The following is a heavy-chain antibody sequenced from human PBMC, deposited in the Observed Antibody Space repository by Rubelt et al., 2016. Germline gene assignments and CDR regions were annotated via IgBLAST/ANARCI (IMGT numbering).Heavy chain of an antibody. D-gene: IGHD6-13*01. Sequence: QLQLQESGPGLVKASETLSLTCIVSGGSISRSTYYWGWIRQPPGKGLAWIGSIYHSGSTYYNPSLKSRVTISEDTSKNQFSRRLSSVTAAETAVYYCATPAAAESWRWDYWGQGTLVSVSS. J-gene: IGHJ4*02. CDR3: ATPAAAESWRWDY. V-gene: IGHV4-39*07. CDR2: IYHSGST. CDR1: GGSISRSTYY.